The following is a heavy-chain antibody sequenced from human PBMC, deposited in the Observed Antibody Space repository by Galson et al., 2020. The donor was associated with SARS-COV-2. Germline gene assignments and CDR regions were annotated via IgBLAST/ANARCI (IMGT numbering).Heavy chain of an antibody. J-gene: IGHJ4*02. D-gene: IGHD3-22*01. CDR3: ARAPGYYYSRGGAGYFYY. CDR2: ISYDGSNK. V-gene: IGHV3-30*04. CDR1: GFTFSSYA. Sequence: GGSLRLSCAASGFTFSSYAMHWVRQAPGKGLEWVAVISYDGSNKYQADSVKGRLTISRDNSKNTLYLQMTSLRAEDSALYYCARAPGYYYSRGGAGYFYYWGQGTLVVVSS.